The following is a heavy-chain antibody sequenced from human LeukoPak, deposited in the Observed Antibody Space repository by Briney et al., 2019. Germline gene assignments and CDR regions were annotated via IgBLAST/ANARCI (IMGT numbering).Heavy chain of an antibody. CDR1: GFTFSTYS. V-gene: IGHV3-21*01. CDR2: ISSSGSYI. J-gene: IGHJ2*01. CDR3: ARAPSPNWYFDL. Sequence: PGGSLRLSCAASGFTFSTYSMNWVRQAPGKGLEWVSSISSSGSYIYYADSVKGRFTISRDNAKNSLYLQMNSLGAEDTAVYYCARAPSPNWYFDLWGRGTLVTVSS.